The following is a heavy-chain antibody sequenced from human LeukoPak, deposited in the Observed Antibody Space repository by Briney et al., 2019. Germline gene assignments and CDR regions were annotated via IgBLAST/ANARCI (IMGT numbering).Heavy chain of an antibody. CDR2: INSDGSDT. D-gene: IGHD3-10*01. CDR3: ARESYYYGSGNYYAFDY. V-gene: IGHV3-74*01. Sequence: GGSLRLSCAASGFTFSGFWMHWVRQAPGKGLVWVSRINSDGSDTTYADSVKGRFTISRDNAKNSLYLQMNSLRAEDTAVYYCARESYYYGSGNYYAFDYWGQGTLVTVSS. CDR1: GFTFSGFW. J-gene: IGHJ4*02.